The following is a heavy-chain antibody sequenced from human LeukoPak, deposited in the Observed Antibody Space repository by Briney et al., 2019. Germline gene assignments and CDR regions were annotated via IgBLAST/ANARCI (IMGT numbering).Heavy chain of an antibody. V-gene: IGHV4-59*01. J-gene: IGHJ6*03. Sequence: SETLSLTCTVSGGSISDYYWSWIRQPPGKGLEWIGYIYYSGSTTYNPSLKSRVAMSVDTSKNQFSLKLSSVTAAGTAVYYCARGDFCSSTSCYLRPMDVWGKGTTVTVSS. CDR2: IYYSGST. CDR3: ARGDFCSSTSCYLRPMDV. CDR1: GGSISDYY. D-gene: IGHD2-2*01.